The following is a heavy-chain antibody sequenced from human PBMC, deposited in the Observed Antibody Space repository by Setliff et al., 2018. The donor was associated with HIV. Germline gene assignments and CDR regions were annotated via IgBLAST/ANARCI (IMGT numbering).Heavy chain of an antibody. D-gene: IGHD3-22*01. V-gene: IGHV1-18*01. Sequence: ASVKVSCKASGYTFTSYDISWVRQAPGQGLEWMGWISAYNGNTNYAQKLQGRVTMTTDTSTRTAYMELRSLRSDDTAVYYCARDLDSSGYFNSLNYWGQGTLVNVSS. J-gene: IGHJ4*02. CDR2: ISAYNGNT. CDR1: GYTFTSYD. CDR3: ARDLDSSGYFNSLNY.